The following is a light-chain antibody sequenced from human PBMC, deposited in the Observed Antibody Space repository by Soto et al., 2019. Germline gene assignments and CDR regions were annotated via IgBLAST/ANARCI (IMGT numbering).Light chain of an antibody. V-gene: IGKV3-20*01. J-gene: IGKJ1*01. Sequence: EIVLTQSPGTLSLYPGDRATLSCRASQSLSVSYIAWYQQRPGQAPRLLIYGTSTRATGIPDRFSGSGSGTDFTLAISRLEPEDFAVYYCHQFGDSPQTFGQGTTVEI. CDR2: GTS. CDR3: HQFGDSPQT. CDR1: QSLSVSY.